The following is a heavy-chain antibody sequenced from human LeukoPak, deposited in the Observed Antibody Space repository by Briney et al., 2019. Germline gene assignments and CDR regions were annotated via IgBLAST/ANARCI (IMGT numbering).Heavy chain of an antibody. CDR1: GFTFSDYY. D-gene: IGHD3-3*01. CDR2: ISSSGSTI. J-gene: IGHJ6*04. V-gene: IGHV3-11*01. CDR3: AREMRPRLRFLEWLSQLPDV. Sequence: GGSLRLSCAASGFTFSDYYMSWIRQAPGKGLEWVSYISSSGSTIYYADSVKGRFSISRDNAKNSLYLQMNSLRAEDTAVYYCAREMRPRLRFLEWLSQLPDVWGKGTTVTVSS.